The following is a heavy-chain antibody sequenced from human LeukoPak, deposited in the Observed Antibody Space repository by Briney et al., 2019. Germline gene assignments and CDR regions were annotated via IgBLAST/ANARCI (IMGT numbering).Heavy chain of an antibody. CDR1: AGSFSGYY. V-gene: IGHV4-34*01. Sequence: PSQTLSPTRAVDAGSFSGYYASWIRQPPRNGLEWIGEINHSGRPNYTPSLKSRVTISVVTSKNQFPLKLSSGTAADTAVYCCARRVKQLALPFDYGGQGTLVTVSS. CDR2: INHSGRP. D-gene: IGHD6-13*01. J-gene: IGHJ4*02. CDR3: ARRVKQLALPFDY.